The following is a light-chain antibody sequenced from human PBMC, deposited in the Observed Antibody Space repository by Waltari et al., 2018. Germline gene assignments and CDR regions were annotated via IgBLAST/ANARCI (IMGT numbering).Light chain of an antibody. CDR2: GAS. Sequence: EIVLTQSPGTLSLSPGERATLSCRASQSVSSNYLAWYQQKPGQAPSLLIYGASSRATGIPDRFSGSGSGTDFTLAISRLEPEDFAVYYCQQYHSSKVTFGLGTRLEIK. V-gene: IGKV3-20*01. J-gene: IGKJ5*01. CDR1: QSVSSNY. CDR3: QQYHSSKVT.